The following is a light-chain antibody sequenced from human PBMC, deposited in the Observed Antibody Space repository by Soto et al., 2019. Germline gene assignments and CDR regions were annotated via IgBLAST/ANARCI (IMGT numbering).Light chain of an antibody. CDR3: QQYNSYSWT. V-gene: IGKV1-5*03. Sequence: DIQMTQSPSTLSAFVGDRVTITCRASQSISSWLAWYQQKPGKAPKLLIYKASSLESGVPSRFSGGGSGTEFTLTISSLQPDDFATYYCQQYNSYSWTFGQGTEVEIK. CDR2: KAS. CDR1: QSISSW. J-gene: IGKJ1*01.